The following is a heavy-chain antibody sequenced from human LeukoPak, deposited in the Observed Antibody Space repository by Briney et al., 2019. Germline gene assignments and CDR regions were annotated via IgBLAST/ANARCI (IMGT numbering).Heavy chain of an antibody. Sequence: GETLRLSCAASGFTFSSYGMNWVRQAPGKGLEWVPFISSSGGTTYNADSVKGRFTISRDNSKNTLYLQMDSLRAEDTAVYYCAKDPYHSDSSGFIRLINYFDLWGQGTLVTVSS. J-gene: IGHJ4*02. CDR3: AKDPYHSDSSGFIRLINYFDL. CDR2: ISSSGGTT. D-gene: IGHD3-22*01. CDR1: GFTFSSYG. V-gene: IGHV3-23*01.